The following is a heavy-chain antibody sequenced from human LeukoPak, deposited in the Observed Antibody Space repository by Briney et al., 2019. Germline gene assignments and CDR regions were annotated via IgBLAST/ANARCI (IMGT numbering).Heavy chain of an antibody. CDR2: IYYSGTI. CDR3: ARAKDYHFDY. V-gene: IGHV4-59*11. J-gene: IGHJ4*02. CDR1: GGSIINHF. Sequence: SETLSLTCTVSGGSIINHFWSWIRQPPGKGLEWIGNIYYSGTINYNPSLKSRVTISVDTSKNQFSLKLSSVTAADTAVYYCARAKDYHFDYWGQGTLVTVSS. D-gene: IGHD3-10*01.